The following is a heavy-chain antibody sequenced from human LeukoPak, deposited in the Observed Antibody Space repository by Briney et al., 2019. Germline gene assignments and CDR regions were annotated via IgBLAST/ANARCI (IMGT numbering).Heavy chain of an antibody. D-gene: IGHD1-26*01. CDR1: GGSISSGTYY. V-gene: IGHV4-61*02. J-gene: IGHJ3*02. CDR3: ARDKGIVGATNEPDAFDI. Sequence: SETLSLTCSVSGGSISSGTYYWNWIRQPAGRGLEWIGRFYTGGGTDYNPSLKSRVTISVDTSKNQFSLKLGSVTAADTAVYYCARDKGIVGATNEPDAFDIWGQGTMVTVSS. CDR2: FYTGGGT.